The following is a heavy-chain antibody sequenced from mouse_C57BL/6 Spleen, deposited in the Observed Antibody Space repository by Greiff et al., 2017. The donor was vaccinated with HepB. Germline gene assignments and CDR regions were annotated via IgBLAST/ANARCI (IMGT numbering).Heavy chain of an antibody. J-gene: IGHJ2*01. V-gene: IGHV5-9-1*02. D-gene: IGHD5-1-1*01. CDR1: GFTFSSYA. CDR2: ISSGGDYI. CDR3: TRDTLKGYFDY. Sequence: EVMLVESGEGLVKPGGSLKLSCAASGFTFSSYAMSWVRQTPEKRLEWVAYISSGGDYIYYADTVKGRFTISRDNARNTLYLQMSSLKSEDTAMYYCTRDTLKGYFDYWGQGTTLTVSS.